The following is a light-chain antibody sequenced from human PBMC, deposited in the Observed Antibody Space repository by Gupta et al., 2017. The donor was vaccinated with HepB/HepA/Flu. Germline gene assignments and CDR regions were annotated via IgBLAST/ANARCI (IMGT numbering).Light chain of an antibody. CDR1: AFNIGNNA. V-gene: IGLV1-36*01. CDR2: YDN. CDR3: AAWDDSLNGMV. Sequence: QSVLTQQPSVSEAPRQRVTISCSGSAFNIGNNAVNWYQQFPGKAPKLLIYYDNLLPSGVSDRFSGSKSGTSASLAISGLQSEDEADYYCAAWDDSLNGMVFGGGTKVTVL. J-gene: IGLJ2*01.